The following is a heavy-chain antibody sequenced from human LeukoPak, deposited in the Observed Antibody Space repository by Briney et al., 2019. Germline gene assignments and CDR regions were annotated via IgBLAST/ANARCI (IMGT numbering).Heavy chain of an antibody. CDR3: ARDSIWFDP. J-gene: IGHJ5*02. D-gene: IGHD3-3*02. V-gene: IGHV4-59*01. CDR1: GGSISSYY. Sequence: SETLSLTCTVSGGSISSYYLSWIRQPPGKGLEWIGYIYYSGSTNYNPSLKSRVTISVDTPKNQFSVELSSVTAADTAVYYCARDSIWFDPWGQGTLVTVSS. CDR2: IYYSGST.